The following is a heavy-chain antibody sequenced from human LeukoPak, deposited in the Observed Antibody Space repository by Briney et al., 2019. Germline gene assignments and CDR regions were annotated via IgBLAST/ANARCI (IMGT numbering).Heavy chain of an antibody. CDR2: INHSGST. Sequence: PSETLSLTCAVYGGSFSDYYWSWIRQPPGKGLEWIGEINHSGSTNYNPSLKSRVTISVDTSKNQFSLKLSSVTAADTAVYYCMRVGYGSGNPPGGFDSWGQGTMVTVSS. CDR1: GGSFSDYY. V-gene: IGHV4-34*01. J-gene: IGHJ3*02. CDR3: MRVGYGSGNPPGGFDS. D-gene: IGHD3-10*01.